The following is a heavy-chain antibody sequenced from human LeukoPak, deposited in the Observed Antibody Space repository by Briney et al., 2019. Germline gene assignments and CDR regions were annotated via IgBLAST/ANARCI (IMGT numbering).Heavy chain of an antibody. CDR2: INPNSGGT. CDR1: GYTFTGYY. V-gene: IGHV1-2*02. Sequence: VASVKVSCKASGYTFTGYYMHWVRQAPGQGLEWMGWINPNSGGTNYAQKFQGRVTMTRDTSISTAYMELSRLRSDDTAVYYCARERGVLIVVVPADGWFDPWGQGTLVTVSS. J-gene: IGHJ5*02. CDR3: ARERGVLIVVVPADGWFDP. D-gene: IGHD2-2*01.